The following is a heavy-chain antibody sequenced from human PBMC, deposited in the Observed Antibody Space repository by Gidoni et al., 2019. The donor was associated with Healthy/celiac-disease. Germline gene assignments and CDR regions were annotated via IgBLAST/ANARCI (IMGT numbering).Heavy chain of an antibody. D-gene: IGHD4-17*01. J-gene: IGHJ6*02. Sequence: EVQLVESGGGLVQPGGSLKLSCAASGFTFSGSAMHWVRQASGKGLEWVGRIRSKANSYATAYAASVKGRFTISRDDSKNTAYLQMNSLKTEDTAVYYCTSGDPYGMDVWGQGTTVTVSS. CDR3: TSGDPYGMDV. V-gene: IGHV3-73*01. CDR1: GFTFSGSA. CDR2: IRSKANSYAT.